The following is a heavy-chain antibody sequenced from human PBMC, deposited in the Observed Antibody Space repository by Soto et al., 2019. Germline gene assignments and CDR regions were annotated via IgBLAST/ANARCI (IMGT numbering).Heavy chain of an antibody. V-gene: IGHV4-31*03. CDR1: GGSISSGGYY. CDR3: VRGVLS. CDR2: IHHSGIT. Sequence: QVQLQESGPGLVKASQTLSLTCNVSGGSISSGGYYWTWIRQHPGKCLEWIGNIHHSGITFYNPSLKSRFSISVDTSKNQFSLKLSSVTAADTAVYFCVRGVLSWGQGTLVTVSS. J-gene: IGHJ1*01. D-gene: IGHD3-10*01.